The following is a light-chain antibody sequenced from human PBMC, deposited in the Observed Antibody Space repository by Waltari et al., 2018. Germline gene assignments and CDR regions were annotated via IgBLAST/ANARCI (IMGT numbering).Light chain of an antibody. CDR2: DVV. CDR1: SSHVGGYDY. J-gene: IGLJ3*02. V-gene: IGLV2-14*03. Sequence: QSVLTQPASVSGSPGQSITISCTGTSSHVGGYDYFSWYQQSPGKAPKLIIYDVVKRPSGVSTRFSASKSDNTASLTISGLQAEDEGDYYCCSYKRGATWVFGGGTALTVL. CDR3: CSYKRGATWV.